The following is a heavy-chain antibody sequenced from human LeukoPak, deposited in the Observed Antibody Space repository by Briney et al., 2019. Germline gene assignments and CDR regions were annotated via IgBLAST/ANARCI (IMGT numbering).Heavy chain of an antibody. CDR2: INPNSGGT. Sequence: ASVKVSCKASGYTFTGYYMHWVRQAPGQGLEWKGWINPNSGGTNYAQKLQGRVTMTTDTSTSTAYMELRSLRSDDTAVYYCARDPYSSGWYGPLDYWGQGTLVTVSS. CDR3: ARDPYSSGWYGPLDY. J-gene: IGHJ4*02. CDR1: GYTFTGYY. V-gene: IGHV1-2*02. D-gene: IGHD6-19*01.